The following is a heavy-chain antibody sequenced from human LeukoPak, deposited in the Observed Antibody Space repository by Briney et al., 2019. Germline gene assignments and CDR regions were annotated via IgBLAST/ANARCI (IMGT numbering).Heavy chain of an antibody. D-gene: IGHD3-3*01. CDR1: GFTFSSYG. CDR2: IWYDGSNK. CDR3: ARNNDFWSGYYAFDI. Sequence: PGGSLRLSCAASGFTFSSYGMHWVRQAPGKGLEWVAVIWYDGSNKYYADSVKGRFTISRDNSKNTLYLQMNSLRAEDTAVYYCARNNDFWSGYYAFDIWGQGTMVTVSS. J-gene: IGHJ3*02. V-gene: IGHV3-33*01.